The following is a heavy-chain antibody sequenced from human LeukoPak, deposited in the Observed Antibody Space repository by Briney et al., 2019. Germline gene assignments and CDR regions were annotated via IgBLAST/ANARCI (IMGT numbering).Heavy chain of an antibody. CDR2: ISSSGSTI. CDR1: GFTFSSYE. V-gene: IGHV3-48*03. D-gene: IGHD5-24*01. Sequence: GGSLRLSCAASGFTFSSYEMSWVRQAPGKGLEWVSYISSSGSTIYYADSVRGRFTISRDNANNSLYLQINSLRVEETAVYYCARDGSKGYYFDYWGQGTLVTVSS. CDR3: ARDGSKGYYFDY. J-gene: IGHJ4*02.